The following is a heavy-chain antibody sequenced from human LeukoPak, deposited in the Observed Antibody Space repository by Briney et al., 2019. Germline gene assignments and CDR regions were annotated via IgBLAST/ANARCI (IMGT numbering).Heavy chain of an antibody. CDR3: ARESMIVVVITHYYYYYYMDV. J-gene: IGHJ6*03. CDR2: ISGRSSHM. V-gene: IGHV3-21*01. Sequence: GGSLRLSCTASGFTFSDYDMNWVRLAPGKGLEWVSSISGRSSHMYYTDSAKGRFTISRDNAKNSLYLQMNSLRAEDTAVYYCARESMIVVVITHYYYYYYMDVWGKGTTVTVSS. CDR1: GFTFSDYD. D-gene: IGHD3-22*01.